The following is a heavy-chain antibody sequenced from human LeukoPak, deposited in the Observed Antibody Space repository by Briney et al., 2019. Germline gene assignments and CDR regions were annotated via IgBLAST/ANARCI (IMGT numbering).Heavy chain of an antibody. J-gene: IGHJ6*02. CDR3: ARGRSNYYGMDV. CDR1: GGSISSGDYY. Sequence: SETLSLTCAVSGGSISSGDYYWSWIRQPPGKGLEWIGYIYYSGSTYYNPSLKSRVTISVDTSKNQFSLKLSSVTAADTAVYYCARGRSNYYGMDVWGQGTTVTVSS. CDR2: IYYSGST. D-gene: IGHD1-26*01. V-gene: IGHV4-30-4*01.